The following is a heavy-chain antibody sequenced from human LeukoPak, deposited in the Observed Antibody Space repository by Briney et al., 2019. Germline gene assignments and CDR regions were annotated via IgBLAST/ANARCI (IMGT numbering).Heavy chain of an antibody. Sequence: PGGSLRLSCATSGFTFSSYAMHWVRQAPGKGLEWVALISYDGINQYYADSVKGRFIISRDNSKNTLYLQLNSLRLEDTAVYYCTLTTFGVAYYFDYWGQGTLVTVSS. CDR2: ISYDGINQ. CDR1: GFTFSSYA. CDR3: TLTTFGVAYYFDY. J-gene: IGHJ4*02. V-gene: IGHV3-30*04. D-gene: IGHD1/OR15-1a*01.